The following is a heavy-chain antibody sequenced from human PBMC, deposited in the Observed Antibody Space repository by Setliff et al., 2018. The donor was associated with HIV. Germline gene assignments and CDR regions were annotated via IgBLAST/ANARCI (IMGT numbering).Heavy chain of an antibody. J-gene: IGHJ3*02. CDR1: GGSIRSGGYY. V-gene: IGHV4-31*03. D-gene: IGHD3-22*01. CDR2: IYYSGST. CDR3: ARREDDSTGLGAFDI. Sequence: PSETLSLTCTVSGGSIRSGGYYWSWIRQHPGKGLEWIGYIYYSGSTYYNPSLKSRVTISVDTSKNQFSLKLSSVTAADTAVYYCARREDDSTGLGAFDIWGQGTMVTVS.